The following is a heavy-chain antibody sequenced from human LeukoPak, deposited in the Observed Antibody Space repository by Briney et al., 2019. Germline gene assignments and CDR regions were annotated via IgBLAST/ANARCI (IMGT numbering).Heavy chain of an antibody. Sequence: RPSETLSLTCTVSGGSISSYYWSWIRQPPGKGLEWVGYIYYSGSTNYNPSLKSRVTISIDTSKNQFSLKLNSVTAADTAVYYCARGDYDFWSGYYMDDAFDLWGQGTMVTVSS. J-gene: IGHJ3*01. CDR1: GGSISSYY. V-gene: IGHV4-59*01. CDR2: IYYSGST. D-gene: IGHD3-3*01. CDR3: ARGDYDFWSGYYMDDAFDL.